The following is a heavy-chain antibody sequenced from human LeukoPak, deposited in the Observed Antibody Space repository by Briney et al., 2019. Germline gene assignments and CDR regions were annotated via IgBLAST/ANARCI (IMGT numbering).Heavy chain of an antibody. CDR1: GFPFTTDW. CDR2: IKQDESEK. Sequence: GGSLRLSCAASGFPFTTDWMGWVRQAPGKGLEWVANIKQDESEKYYVDSVKGRFTISRDNAKNSLYLQMSSLRVEDTAVYYCVRSQYSSSSWGQGTLVTVSS. J-gene: IGHJ5*02. V-gene: IGHV3-7*01. D-gene: IGHD6-13*01. CDR3: VRSQYSSSS.